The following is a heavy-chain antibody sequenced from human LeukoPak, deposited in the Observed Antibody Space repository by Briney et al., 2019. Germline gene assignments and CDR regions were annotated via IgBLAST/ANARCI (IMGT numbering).Heavy chain of an antibody. CDR1: GFTFSRYW. J-gene: IGHJ4*02. CDR3: ARDKGDYDTSGSLFIF. CDR2: IKQDGSET. V-gene: IGHV3-7*03. D-gene: IGHD3-22*01. Sequence: GGSLRLSCAASGFTFSRYWTSWVRQTPRKGLEWVANIKQDGSETYYVDSMKGRFTISRDNAKNSLYLQMNSLRAEDAAVYYCARDKGDYDTSGSLFIFGGRGTLVTVSS.